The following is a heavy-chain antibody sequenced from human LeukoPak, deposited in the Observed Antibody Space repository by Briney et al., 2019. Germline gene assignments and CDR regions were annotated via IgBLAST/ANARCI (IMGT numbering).Heavy chain of an antibody. CDR1: GYTFTDYY. D-gene: IGHD3-22*01. J-gene: IGHJ4*02. CDR3: ARASYYYDSSGYPGYYFDY. Sequence: ASVKVSCKASGYTFTDYYMHWVRQAPGQGLEWMGWINPNSGGTNYAQKFQGRVTMTRDTPISTAYMELSRLRSDDTAVYYCARASYYYDSSGYPGYYFDYWGQGTLVTVSS. CDR2: INPNSGGT. V-gene: IGHV1-2*02.